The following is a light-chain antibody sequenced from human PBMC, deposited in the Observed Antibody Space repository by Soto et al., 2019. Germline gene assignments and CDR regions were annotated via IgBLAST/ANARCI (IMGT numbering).Light chain of an antibody. J-gene: IGKJ3*01. CDR1: QSVGHNY. CDR2: GVS. CDR3: QRPGSSHFT. Sequence: EIVLTQSPGTLSLSPGERATLSCRASQSVGHNYRAWYQQRPGQAPRRPLYGVSTMAPGVPDRFSGSGSGVDFSLTILTLAPEAFAVYFCQRPGSSHFTFGPGNKVDI. V-gene: IGKV3-20*01.